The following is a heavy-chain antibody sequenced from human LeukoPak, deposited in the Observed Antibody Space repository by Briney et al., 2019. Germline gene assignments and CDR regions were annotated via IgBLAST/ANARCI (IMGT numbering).Heavy chain of an antibody. CDR3: ARVGSGSTYDY. V-gene: IGHV3-74*01. Sequence: GGSLRLSCAASGFTFSSYWMHWVRQAPGKGLVWVSRINSDGSNAAYVDSVGGRFTISRDNAKNTLYLQMNSLRAEDTAVYYCARVGSGSTYDYWGQGTLVTVSS. CDR2: INSDGSNA. D-gene: IGHD3-10*01. J-gene: IGHJ4*01. CDR1: GFTFSSYW.